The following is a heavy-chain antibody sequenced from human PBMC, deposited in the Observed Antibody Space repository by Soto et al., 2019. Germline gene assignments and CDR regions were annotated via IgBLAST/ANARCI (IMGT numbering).Heavy chain of an antibody. CDR1: GFTFSSYG. CDR3: AKDVVYYGMDV. CDR2: ISYDGSNK. V-gene: IGHV3-30*18. J-gene: IGHJ6*04. Sequence: PGGSLRLSCAASGFTFSSYGMHWVRQAPGKGLEWVAVISYDGSNKYYADSVKGRFTISRDNSKNTLYLQMNSLRAEDTAVYYCAKDVVYYGMDVWGKGTTVTVSS.